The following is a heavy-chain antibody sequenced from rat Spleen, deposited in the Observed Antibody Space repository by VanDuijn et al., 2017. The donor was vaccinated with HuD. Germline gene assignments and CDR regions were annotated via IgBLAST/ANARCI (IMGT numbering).Heavy chain of an antibody. Sequence: EVQLQESGPGLVKPSQSLSLTCSVSGHSISSTYRWNWIRKFPGNKLGWMGYINSAGTTIYSPSLKSRISITRDTSRNQFFLQVNSVTTEDTATYYCARSDGVHYFLPFADWGQGSLVTVSS. D-gene: IGHD1-12*02. J-gene: IGHJ3*01. CDR1: GHSISSTYR. CDR2: INSAGTT. CDR3: ARSDGVHYFLPFAD. V-gene: IGHV3-3*01.